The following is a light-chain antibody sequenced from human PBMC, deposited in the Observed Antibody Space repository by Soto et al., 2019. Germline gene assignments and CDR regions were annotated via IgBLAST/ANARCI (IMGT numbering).Light chain of an antibody. CDR1: QGISSW. J-gene: IGKJ3*01. CDR3: KQANSFFRVT. V-gene: IGKV1-12*01. Sequence: DIQMTQSPSSVSASVGDRVSITCRASQGISSWLAWYQHKPGKAPKVLIYAASSLQSGVPSRFSDSGSGTDLTLTISSLQPEDFATYYCKQANSFFRVTFGPGTKVDIK. CDR2: AAS.